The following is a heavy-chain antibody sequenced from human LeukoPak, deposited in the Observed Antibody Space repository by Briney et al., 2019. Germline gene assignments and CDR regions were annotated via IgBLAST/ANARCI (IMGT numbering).Heavy chain of an antibody. D-gene: IGHD6-19*01. CDR1: GGSISSYY. V-gene: IGHV4-59*12. J-gene: IGHJ5*02. CDR3: AIAVAGPRRHFDP. CDR2: IYYSGST. Sequence: PSETLSLTCTVSGGSISSYYWSWIRQPPGKGLEWIGYIYYSGSTNYNPSLKSRVTISVDTSKNQFSLKLSSVTAGDTAVYYCAIAVAGPRRHFDPWGQGSLVTVSS.